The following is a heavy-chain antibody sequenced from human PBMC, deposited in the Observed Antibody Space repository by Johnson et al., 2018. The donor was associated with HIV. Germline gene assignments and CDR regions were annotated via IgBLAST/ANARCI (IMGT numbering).Heavy chain of an antibody. J-gene: IGHJ3*02. CDR1: AFTFSDYY. D-gene: IGHD6-13*01. V-gene: IGHV3-11*04. CDR3: ARDGGVAAAVGVVAFDI. CDR2: ISSSGSSI. Sequence: QVQLVESGGGVVQPGRSLRLSCAASAFTFSDYYMNWIRQAPGKGLEWVSYISSSGSSIYYADSVKGRFTISRDNAENSLYLQMNSLRAEDTAVYYCARDGGVAAAVGVVAFDIWGQGTLVTVSS.